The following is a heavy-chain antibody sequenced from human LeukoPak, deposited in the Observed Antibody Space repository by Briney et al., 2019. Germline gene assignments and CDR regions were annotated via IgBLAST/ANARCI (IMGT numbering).Heavy chain of an antibody. V-gene: IGHV1-8*01. CDR3: ARAWGDLDY. CDR2: MNPNSGNR. D-gene: IGHD7-27*01. CDR1: GYTFTNYD. J-gene: IGHJ4*02. Sequence: ASVKVSCKASGYTFTNYDINWVRHATGQGLEWMGWMNPNSGNRGYAQKFQGRVTMTMNTSIRTAYMELSSLRSDDTAVYYCARAWGDLDYWGQGTLVTVSS.